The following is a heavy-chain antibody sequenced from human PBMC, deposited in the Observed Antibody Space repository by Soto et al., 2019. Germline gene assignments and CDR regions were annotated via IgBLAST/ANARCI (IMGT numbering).Heavy chain of an antibody. D-gene: IGHD6-19*01. V-gene: IGHV1-18*01. Sequence: QVKRVQSGAEVKKPGASVKVSCKASGYTFTSYGISWVRQTPGQGLEWMEWISAYNDNTKSSQKLQGRVTMTTDTSTRSDYMELRSLRSDDTAVYDGARDLAVGLVDYWGQGTLVSVSS. CDR1: GYTFTSYG. CDR2: ISAYNDNT. CDR3: ARDLAVGLVDY. J-gene: IGHJ4*02.